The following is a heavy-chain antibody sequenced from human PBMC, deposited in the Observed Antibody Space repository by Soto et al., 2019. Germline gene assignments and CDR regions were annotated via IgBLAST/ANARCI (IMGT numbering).Heavy chain of an antibody. Sequence: VASVKVSCKASGYTFTSYGISWVRQAPGQGLEWMGWISAYNGNTNYAQKLQGRVTMTTDTSTSTAYMELRSLRSDDTAVYYCARDGDFGVVIYYYYYGMDVWGQGTTVTVSS. CDR3: ARDGDFGVVIYYYYYGMDV. CDR1: GYTFTSYG. J-gene: IGHJ6*02. CDR2: ISAYNGNT. D-gene: IGHD3-3*01. V-gene: IGHV1-18*04.